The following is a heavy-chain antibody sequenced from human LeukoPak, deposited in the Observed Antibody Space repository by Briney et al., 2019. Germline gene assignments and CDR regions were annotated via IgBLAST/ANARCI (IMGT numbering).Heavy chain of an antibody. CDR3: ARLSRSIAAAVPYYYYYYMDV. D-gene: IGHD6-13*01. CDR1: GGSFSGYY. V-gene: IGHV4-34*01. Sequence: SETLSLTCAVYGGSFSGYYWSWIRQPPGKGLEWIGEINHSGSTNYNPSLKSRVTISVDTSKNQFSLKLSSVTAADTAVYYCARLSRSIAAAVPYYYYYYMDVWGKGTTVTISS. J-gene: IGHJ6*03. CDR2: INHSGST.